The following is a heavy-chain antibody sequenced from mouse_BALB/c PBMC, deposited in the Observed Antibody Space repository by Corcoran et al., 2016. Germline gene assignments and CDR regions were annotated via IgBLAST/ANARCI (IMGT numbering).Heavy chain of an antibody. V-gene: IGHV3-6*02. CDR1: GYSITSGYY. J-gene: IGHJ2*01. CDR3: ASRYDYFDY. CDR2: ISYDGSN. Sequence: DVQLQESGPGLVKTSQSLSLTCSVTGYSITSGYYWNWIRQFPGNKLEWMGYISYDGSNNYNPSLKNRISITRDTSKNQFFLKLNSVTTEDTATYYCASRYDYFDYWGQGTTLTVSS. D-gene: IGHD2-14*01.